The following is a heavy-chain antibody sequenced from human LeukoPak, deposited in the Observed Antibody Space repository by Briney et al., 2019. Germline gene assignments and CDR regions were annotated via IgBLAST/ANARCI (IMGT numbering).Heavy chain of an antibody. Sequence: SETLSLTCAVYGGSFSGYYWSWIRQPPGKGLEWIGEINHSGSTNYNPSLKSRVTVSVDTSKNQFSLKLSSVTAADTAVYYCARGGCSSTSCYTGYYYMDVWGKGTTVTVSS. CDR1: GGSFSGYY. CDR3: ARGGCSSTSCYTGYYYMDV. V-gene: IGHV4-34*01. J-gene: IGHJ6*03. D-gene: IGHD2-2*02. CDR2: INHSGST.